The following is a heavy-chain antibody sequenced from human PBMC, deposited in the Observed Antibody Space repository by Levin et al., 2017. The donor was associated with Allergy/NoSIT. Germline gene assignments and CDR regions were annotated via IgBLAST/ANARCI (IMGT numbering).Heavy chain of an antibody. CDR3: ARALTVGRSVRFDY. CDR2: ISSTSSTV. CDR1: GFSFRTFS. V-gene: IGHV3-48*02. Sequence: LSLTCAASGFSFRTFSMNWVRQAPGKGLEWVSYISSTSSTVYYADSVKGRFTISRDNAKNSLYLHMNSLRDEDTAVYYCARALTVGRSVRFDYWGQGTLVSVSS. J-gene: IGHJ4*02. D-gene: IGHD4-23*01.